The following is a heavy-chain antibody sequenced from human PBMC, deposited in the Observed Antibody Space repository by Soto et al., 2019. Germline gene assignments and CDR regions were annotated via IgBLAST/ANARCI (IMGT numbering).Heavy chain of an antibody. CDR2: IIPIFGTA. V-gene: IGHV1-69*13. CDR3: GAPRGYSGYDGFDY. Sequence: RASVKVSCKASGGTFSSYAISWVRQAPGQGLEWMGGIIPIFGTANYAQKFQGRVTITADESTSTAYMELSSLRSEDTAVYYCGAPRGYSGYDGFDYWGQGTLVTVSS. J-gene: IGHJ4*02. D-gene: IGHD5-12*01. CDR1: GGTFSSYA.